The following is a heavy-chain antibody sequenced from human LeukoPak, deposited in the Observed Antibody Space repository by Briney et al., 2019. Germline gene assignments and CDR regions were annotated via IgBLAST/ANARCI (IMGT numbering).Heavy chain of an antibody. CDR2: ISGSGGST. CDR3: AGQSITIFGVALDY. D-gene: IGHD3-3*01. CDR1: GFTFSSYA. J-gene: IGHJ4*02. Sequence: GGSLRLSCAASGFTFSSYAMSWVHQAPGKGLEWVSAISGSGGSTYYADSVKGRFTISRDNSKNTLYLQMNSLRAEDTAVYYCAGQSITIFGVALDYWGQGTLVTVSS. V-gene: IGHV3-23*01.